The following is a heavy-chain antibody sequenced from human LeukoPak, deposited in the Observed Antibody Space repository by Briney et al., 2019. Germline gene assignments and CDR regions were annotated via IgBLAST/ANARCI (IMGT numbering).Heavy chain of an antibody. V-gene: IGHV4-59*06. D-gene: IGHD3-3*01. CDR1: GGSISSYY. CDR3: AREDPILYYFDY. Sequence: SETLSLTCTVSGGSISSYYWSWIRQHPGKGLEWIGYIYYSGSTYYNPSLKSRVTISVDTSKNQFSLKLSSVTAADTAVYYCAREDPILYYFDYWGQGTLVTVSS. J-gene: IGHJ4*02. CDR2: IYYSGST.